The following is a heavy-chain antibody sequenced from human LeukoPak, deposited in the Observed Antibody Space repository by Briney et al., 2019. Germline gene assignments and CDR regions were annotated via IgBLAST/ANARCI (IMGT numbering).Heavy chain of an antibody. J-gene: IGHJ4*02. Sequence: GGSLRLSCAASGFTFSSYWMSWVRQAPGKGLEWVAVISYDGSNKYYADSVKGRFTISRDNSKNTLYLQMNSLRAEDTAVCYCARASTSSTSPVRIGLFDYWGQGTLVTVSS. CDR3: ARASTSSTSPVRIGLFDY. CDR2: ISYDGSNK. D-gene: IGHD2-2*01. V-gene: IGHV3-30*03. CDR1: GFTFSSYW.